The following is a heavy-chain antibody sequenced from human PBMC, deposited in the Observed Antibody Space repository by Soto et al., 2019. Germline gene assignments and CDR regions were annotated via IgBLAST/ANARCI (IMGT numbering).Heavy chain of an antibody. D-gene: IGHD3-22*01. Sequence: SVKVSCKSSGGTFSSYAIGWVRQAPGQGLEWMGGIIPIFGTANYAQKFQGRVTITADESTSTAYMELSSLRSEDTAVYYCARGYYYDSSGYSVGTDYYYYGMDVWGQGTTVTVSS. CDR2: IIPIFGTA. CDR1: GGTFSSYA. V-gene: IGHV1-69*13. J-gene: IGHJ6*02. CDR3: ARGYYYDSSGYSVGTDYYYYGMDV.